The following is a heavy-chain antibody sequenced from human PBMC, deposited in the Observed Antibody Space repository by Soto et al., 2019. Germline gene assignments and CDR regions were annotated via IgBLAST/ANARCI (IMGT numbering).Heavy chain of an antibody. V-gene: IGHV3-30*18. CDR1: GFTFSSYG. CDR3: AKVPPPYYYYYGMDV. CDR2: ISYDGSNK. Sequence: QVQLVESGGGVVQPGRSLRLSCAASGFTFSSYGMHWVRQAPGKGLEWVAVISYDGSNKYYADSVKGRFTISRDNSNNTLYLQMNSLRAEDTAVYYCAKVPPPYYYYYGMDVWGQGTTVTVSS. J-gene: IGHJ6*02.